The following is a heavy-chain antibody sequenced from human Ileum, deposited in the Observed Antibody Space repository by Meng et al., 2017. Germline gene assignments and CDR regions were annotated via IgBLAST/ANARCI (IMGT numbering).Heavy chain of an antibody. Sequence: QVQLQESGPGLVKPSQTLSLTCTVSGGSISSGGYYWSWIRQHPGKGLEWIGDIYDSGSTYYNPSLKSRIAISGDTSKNQFSLNLSSVTAADTAVYYCARGGTAYFDYWGQGTLVTVSS. CDR1: GGSISSGGYY. CDR3: ARGGTAYFDY. J-gene: IGHJ4*02. D-gene: IGHD1-1*01. V-gene: IGHV4-31*03. CDR2: IYDSGST.